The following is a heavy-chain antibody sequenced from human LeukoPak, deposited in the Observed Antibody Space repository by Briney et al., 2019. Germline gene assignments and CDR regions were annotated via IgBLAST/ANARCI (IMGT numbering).Heavy chain of an antibody. CDR3: ARDRVVSKGFFTY. CDR2: ISAYNGNT. V-gene: IGHV1-18*01. J-gene: IGHJ4*02. CDR1: RYTFTSYG. Sequence: ASVKVSCKASRYTFTSYGISWVRQAPGQGLEWMGWISAYNGNTNYAPKLQGRVTMITNTSSSTDYMELRRLRSDDTAVYYGARDRVVSKGFFTYWGQGTPLTVSS. D-gene: IGHD2-21*01.